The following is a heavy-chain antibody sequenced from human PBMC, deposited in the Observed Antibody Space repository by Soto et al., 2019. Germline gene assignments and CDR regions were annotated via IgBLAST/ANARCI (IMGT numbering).Heavy chain of an antibody. D-gene: IGHD3-16*02. Sequence: PGGSLRLSCAASGFTFSSYAMSWVRQAPGQGLEWVSAISGSGGSTYYADSVKGRFTTSRDNSKNTLYLQMNSLRAEDTAVYYCAKRREGDDYIWGSYRYADFDYWGQGT. V-gene: IGHV3-23*01. CDR1: GFTFSSYA. CDR2: ISGSGGST. J-gene: IGHJ4*02. CDR3: AKRREGDDYIWGSYRYADFDY.